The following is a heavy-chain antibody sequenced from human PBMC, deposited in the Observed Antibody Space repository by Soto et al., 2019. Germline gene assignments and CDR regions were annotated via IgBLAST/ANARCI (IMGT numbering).Heavy chain of an antibody. CDR1: GFTFSSCG. CDR2: IGYDGSNK. CDR3: ARGRLLPFDX. V-gene: IGHV3-30*02. D-gene: IGHD3-22*01. Sequence: GGSLRLSCAASGFTFSSCGMHWVRKAQGKGLEGVAFIGYDGSNKYYAYSVKGRFTISIDNSKNTLYLQMNSLRAEDTAVYYCARGRLLPFDXWGQGTLVTVSX. J-gene: IGHJ4*02.